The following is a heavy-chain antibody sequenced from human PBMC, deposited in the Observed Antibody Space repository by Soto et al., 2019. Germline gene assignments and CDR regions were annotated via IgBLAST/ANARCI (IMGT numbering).Heavy chain of an antibody. CDR1: GYTFTSYG. Sequence: ASVKVSCKASGYTFTSYGISWVRQAPGQGLEWMGWISAYNGNTTDAQKFQGRVTMTRDTSTSTVFLELSSLRSGDTAVYFCARDLYSTSWYVRAFDMWGQGTMVTVSS. J-gene: IGHJ3*02. CDR2: ISAYNGNT. V-gene: IGHV1-18*01. D-gene: IGHD6-13*01. CDR3: ARDLYSTSWYVRAFDM.